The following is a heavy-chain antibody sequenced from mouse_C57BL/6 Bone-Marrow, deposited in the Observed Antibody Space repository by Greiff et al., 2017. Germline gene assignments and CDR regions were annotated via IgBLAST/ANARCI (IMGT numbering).Heavy chain of an antibody. CDR1: GYTFTSYG. D-gene: IGHD2-1*01. CDR2: IYPRSGNT. CDR3: ARYGNSAWFAY. V-gene: IGHV1-81*01. J-gene: IGHJ3*01. Sequence: QVQLQQSGAELARPGASVKLSCKASGYTFTSYGISWVKQRTGQGLEWIGEIYPRSGNTYYNEKFKGKATLTADKSSSTAYMEPRSLTSEDSAVYFCARYGNSAWFAYWGQGTLVTVSA.